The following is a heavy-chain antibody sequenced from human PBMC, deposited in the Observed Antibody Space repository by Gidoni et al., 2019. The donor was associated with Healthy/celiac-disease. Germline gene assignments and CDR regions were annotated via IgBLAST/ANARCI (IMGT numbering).Heavy chain of an antibody. J-gene: IGHJ4*02. V-gene: IGHV3-48*03. CDR2: IRSSGSTI. CDR1: GFTFSSYE. D-gene: IGHD1-26*01. CDR3: AGRGWSPAYYFDY. Sequence: EVQLVASGGGLVQPGGSLRLSCAASGFTFSSYEMNWVRQAPGKGLELVSYIRSSGSTIYYADFVKGRFTISRDNAKNSLYLQMNSLRAEDTAVYYCAGRGWSPAYYFDYWGQGTLVTVSS.